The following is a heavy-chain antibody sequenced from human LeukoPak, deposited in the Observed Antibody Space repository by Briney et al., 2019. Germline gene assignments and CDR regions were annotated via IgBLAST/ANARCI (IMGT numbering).Heavy chain of an antibody. CDR1: GYTFTSNY. CDR3: ARDQEGFDY. J-gene: IGHJ4*02. Sequence: ASVRVSCKASGYTFTSNYIHWVRQAPGQGLEWMGMICPRDGSTSYAQKFQGRVTVTRDTSTSTVHMELSGLRSEDTAVYYCARDQEGFDYWGQGTLVTVSS. CDR2: ICPRDGST. V-gene: IGHV1-46*01.